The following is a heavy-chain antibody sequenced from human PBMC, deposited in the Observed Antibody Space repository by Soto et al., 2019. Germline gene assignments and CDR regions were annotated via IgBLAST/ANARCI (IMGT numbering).Heavy chain of an antibody. CDR1: GFSFSDYS. CDR2: ISSSSDKT. V-gene: IGHV3-48*02. Sequence: GGSLRLSCIASGFSFSDYSMNWVRQAPGKGLQWVSYISSSSDKTYYADSVKGRFTVSRDNARNALFLEMNSLRDDDTATYYCARLPKGSLVTAWGQGTRVTVSS. J-gene: IGHJ4*02. CDR3: ARLPKGSLVTA. D-gene: IGHD2-21*02.